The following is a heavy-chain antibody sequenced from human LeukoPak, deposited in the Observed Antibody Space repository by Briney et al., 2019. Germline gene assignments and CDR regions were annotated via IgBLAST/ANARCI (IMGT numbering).Heavy chain of an antibody. CDR1: GYTFTSYD. CDR2: MNPNSGNT. D-gene: IGHD6-13*01. J-gene: IGHJ4*02. Sequence: ASVKVSCKASGYTFTSYDINWVRQATGQGLEWMGWMNPNSGNTGYAQKFQGRVTMTRNTSISTAYMELSSLRSEDTAVYYCAGGLAAAVIIFDYWGQGTLVTVSS. V-gene: IGHV1-8*01. CDR3: AGGLAAAVIIFDY.